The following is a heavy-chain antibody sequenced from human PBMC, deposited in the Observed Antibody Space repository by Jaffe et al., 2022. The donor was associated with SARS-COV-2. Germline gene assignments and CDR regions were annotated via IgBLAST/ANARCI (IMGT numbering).Heavy chain of an antibody. J-gene: IGHJ6*02. Sequence: QVQLVQSGAEVKKPGASVKVSCKASGYTFTSYGISWVRQAPGQGLEWMGWISAYNGNTNYAQKLQGRVTMTTDTSTSTAYMELRSLRSDDTAVYYCARDWGIAVAGVYYYYGMDVWGQGTTVTVSS. CDR3: ARDWGIAVAGVYYYYGMDV. D-gene: IGHD6-19*01. V-gene: IGHV1-18*01. CDR2: ISAYNGNT. CDR1: GYTFTSYG.